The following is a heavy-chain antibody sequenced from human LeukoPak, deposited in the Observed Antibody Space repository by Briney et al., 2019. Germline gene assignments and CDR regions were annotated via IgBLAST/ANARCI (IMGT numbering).Heavy chain of an antibody. Sequence: PSQTLSLTCTVSGGSISSGSDYWSWIRQPAGKGLEWIGRIYTSGSTNYNPSLKSRVTISVDTSKNQFSLKLSSVTAADTAVYYCARDTITFGGVIAQYYFDYWGQGTLVTVSS. CDR3: ARDTITFGGVIAQYYFDY. J-gene: IGHJ4*02. D-gene: IGHD3-16*02. CDR1: GGSISSGSDY. V-gene: IGHV4-61*02. CDR2: IYTSGST.